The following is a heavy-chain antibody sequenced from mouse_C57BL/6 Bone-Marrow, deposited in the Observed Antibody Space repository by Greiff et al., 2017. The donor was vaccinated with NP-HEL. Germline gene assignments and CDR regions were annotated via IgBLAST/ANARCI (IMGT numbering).Heavy chain of an antibody. Sequence: EVHLVEPGGGLVQPGGSLKLSCAASGFTFSDYYMYWVRQTPEKRLEWVAYISNGGGSTYYPDTVKGRFTISRDNAKNTLYLQMSRLKSEDTAMYYCARHEAYWGQGTLVTVSA. CDR2: ISNGGGST. CDR1: GFTFSDYY. V-gene: IGHV5-12*01. CDR3: ARHEAY. J-gene: IGHJ3*01.